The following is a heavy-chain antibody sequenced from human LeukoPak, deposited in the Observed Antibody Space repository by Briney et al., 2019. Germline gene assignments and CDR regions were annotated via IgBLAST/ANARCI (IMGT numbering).Heavy chain of an antibody. V-gene: IGHV1-69*01. CDR1: GGTFSSYA. D-gene: IGHD3-16*01. J-gene: IGHJ3*02. Sequence: GSSVKVSCKASGGTFSSYAISWVRQAPGQGLEWMGGIIPIFGTANYAQKFQGRVTITADESTSTAYMELSSLRSEDAAVYYCVRGGGNDAFDIWGQGTMVTVSS. CDR3: VRGGGNDAFDI. CDR2: IIPIFGTA.